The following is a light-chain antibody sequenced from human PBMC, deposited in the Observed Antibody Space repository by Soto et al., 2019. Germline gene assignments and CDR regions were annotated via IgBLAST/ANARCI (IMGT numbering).Light chain of an antibody. Sequence: EIVLTQSPGTLSLSPGERATLSCRASQSVSKYLAGYQQKPGQAPRVLIYGASSRATGILYRFSGSGSGTYFTLNISRLEPEDFAVYYCQQYAGAPWTFGQGTKVEIK. J-gene: IGKJ1*01. CDR1: QSVSKY. V-gene: IGKV3-20*01. CDR2: GAS. CDR3: QQYAGAPWT.